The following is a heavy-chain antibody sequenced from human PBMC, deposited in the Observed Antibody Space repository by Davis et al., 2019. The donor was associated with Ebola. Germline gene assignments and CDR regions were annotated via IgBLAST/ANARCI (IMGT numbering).Heavy chain of an antibody. CDR3: ARWLYFGSGPQNSYGMDL. CDR2: IYHTGDT. V-gene: IGHV4-34*01. J-gene: IGHJ6*02. CDR1: GGSFSAYY. Sequence: MPSETLSLTCAVDGGSFSAYYWSWIRQPPGKGLEWIGEIYHTGDTNYNPSLKSRAAISIDTSKRQFSLKLTSVTAADTGVYYCARWLYFGSGPQNSYGMDLWGHGTTVTVSS. D-gene: IGHD3-10*01.